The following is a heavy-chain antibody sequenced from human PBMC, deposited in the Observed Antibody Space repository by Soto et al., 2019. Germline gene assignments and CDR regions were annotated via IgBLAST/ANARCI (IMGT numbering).Heavy chain of an antibody. CDR3: ARGSSRWYDPTH. CDR2: IYYSGST. D-gene: IGHD6-13*01. CDR1: GGSISSGGYY. V-gene: IGHV4-31*03. J-gene: IGHJ4*02. Sequence: SETLSLTCTVSGGSISSGGYYWSWIRQHPGKGLEWIGYIYYSGSTYYNPSLKSRVTISVDTSKNQFSLKLSSVTAADTAVYYCARGSSRWYDPTHWGQGTLVTVYS.